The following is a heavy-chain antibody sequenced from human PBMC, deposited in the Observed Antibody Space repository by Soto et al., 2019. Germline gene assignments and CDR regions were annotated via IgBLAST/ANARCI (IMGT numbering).Heavy chain of an antibody. D-gene: IGHD2-2*01. V-gene: IGHV4-34*01. Sequence: SETLSLTCAVYGGSFTGNYRSWIRQPPGKGLEWIGEVNDSGSTNFNPSLKSRVTISVDTSKKQFTLKLTSVTAADTAVYYCATGSATSYFGMDVWGHGTTATVSS. CDR2: VNDSGST. CDR1: GGSFTGNY. CDR3: ATGSATSYFGMDV. J-gene: IGHJ6*02.